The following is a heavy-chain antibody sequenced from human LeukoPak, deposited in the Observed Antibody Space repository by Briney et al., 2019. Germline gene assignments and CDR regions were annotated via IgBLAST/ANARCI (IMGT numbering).Heavy chain of an antibody. V-gene: IGHV3-30*02. CDR2: IRYDGSNK. Sequence: GGSLRLSCAASGFTFSVYGMHWVRQAPGKGLEWVAFIRYDGSNKYYADSGKGRFTISRDNSKNTLYLQMNSLRAEDTAVYYCAKDFTMVRGVNDAFDIWGQGTMVTVSS. CDR3: AKDFTMVRGVNDAFDI. CDR1: GFTFSVYG. J-gene: IGHJ3*02. D-gene: IGHD3-10*01.